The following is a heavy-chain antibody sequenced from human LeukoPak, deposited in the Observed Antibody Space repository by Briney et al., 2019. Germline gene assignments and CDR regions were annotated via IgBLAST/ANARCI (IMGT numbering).Heavy chain of an antibody. J-gene: IGHJ3*02. Sequence: SETLSLTCTVSGGSISSHFWSWIRQPPGKGLESIGYIYYSGSTTYNPSLKSRVTISVDTSKNQFSLRLSSVTAADTAVYYCARLGYSSGWTGDAFDIWGQGTMVTVSS. CDR2: IYYSGST. D-gene: IGHD6-19*01. V-gene: IGHV4-59*08. CDR3: ARLGYSSGWTGDAFDI. CDR1: GGSISSHF.